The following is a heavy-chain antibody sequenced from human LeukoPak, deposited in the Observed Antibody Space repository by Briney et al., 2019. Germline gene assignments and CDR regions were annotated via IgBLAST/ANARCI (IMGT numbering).Heavy chain of an antibody. Sequence: ASVKVSCKASGYTSTSYDINWVRQATGQGLEWMGWINPNSGGTNYAQKFQGRVTMTRDTSISTAYMELSRLRSDDTAVYYCARESTAVAGTMSYWGQGTLVTVSS. J-gene: IGHJ4*02. V-gene: IGHV1-2*02. D-gene: IGHD6-19*01. CDR1: GYTSTSYD. CDR3: ARESTAVAGTMSY. CDR2: INPNSGGT.